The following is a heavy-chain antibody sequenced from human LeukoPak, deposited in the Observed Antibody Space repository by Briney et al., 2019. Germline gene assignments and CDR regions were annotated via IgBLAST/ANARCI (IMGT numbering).Heavy chain of an antibody. CDR2: INPSGGST. CDR3: ARDRIAAAGSHRYFDL. J-gene: IGHJ2*01. D-gene: IGHD6-13*01. V-gene: IGHV1-46*01. CDR1: GYTFTSYY. Sequence: ASVKVSCKASGYTFTSYYMHWVRQAPGQGLEWMGIINPSGGSTSYAQKFQGRVTMTRDTSTSTVYMELSSLRSEDTAVYYCARDRIAAAGSHRYFDLWGRGTLVTVSS.